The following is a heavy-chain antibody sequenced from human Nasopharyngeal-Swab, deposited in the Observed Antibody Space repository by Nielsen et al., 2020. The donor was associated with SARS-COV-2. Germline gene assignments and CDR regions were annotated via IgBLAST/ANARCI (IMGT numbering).Heavy chain of an antibody. D-gene: IGHD3-9*01. J-gene: IGHJ4*02. CDR2: ISGSGGTT. CDR1: GFTFSSYA. Sequence: GESLKLSCAASGFTFSSYAMTWVRQAPGKGLEWVSAISGSGGTTFYAHSVKGRFTISRDTSKNTLFLQMNSLRAEDTAVYYCAKGRYYDILTGYNYWGRGTLVTVSS. V-gene: IGHV3-23*01. CDR3: AKGRYYDILTGYNY.